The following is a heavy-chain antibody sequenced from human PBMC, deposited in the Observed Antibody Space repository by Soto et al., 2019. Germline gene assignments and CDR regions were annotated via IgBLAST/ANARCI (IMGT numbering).Heavy chain of an antibody. J-gene: IGHJ3*01. CDR2: ISASGGST. Sequence: GGSLRLSCTASGFTFNRYAMGWVRQAPGKGLQWVAGISASGGSTYYGPSVKGRFTISRDSSKNTLHLQIDSLRGEDTAIYYCAKATTYSYDTDAFDFWGHGTMVTVSS. CDR1: GFTFNRYA. V-gene: IGHV3-23*01. D-gene: IGHD3-22*01. CDR3: AKATTYSYDTDAFDF.